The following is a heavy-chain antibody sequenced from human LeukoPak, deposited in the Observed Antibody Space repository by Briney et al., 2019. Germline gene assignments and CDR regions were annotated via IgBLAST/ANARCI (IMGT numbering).Heavy chain of an antibody. J-gene: IGHJ4*02. V-gene: IGHV3-23*01. CDR1: GFTFSSYA. Sequence: GGSLRLSCAASGFTFSSYAMNWVRQAPGKGLEWVSGITDSGGRTYYADSVKGRFTISRDNSENRLYLQMSTLRAEDTAIYFCAKSIPARWVTDYWGQATLVTVS. CDR3: AKSIPARWVTDY. D-gene: IGHD2-2*01. CDR2: ITDSGGRT.